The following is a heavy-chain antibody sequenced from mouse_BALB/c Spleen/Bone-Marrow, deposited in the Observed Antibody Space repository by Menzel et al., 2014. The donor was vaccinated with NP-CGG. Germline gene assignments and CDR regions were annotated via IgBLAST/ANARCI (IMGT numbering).Heavy chain of an antibody. Sequence: VTLKESGAELVKPGASVKLSCTASGFNIKDTYMHWVKQRPEQGVEWIGRIDPANGNTKYDPKFQGKATITADTSSNTAYLQLSSLTSEDTAVYYCARWEYYAMDYWGQGTSVTGSS. CDR3: ARWEYYAMDY. V-gene: IGHV14-3*02. CDR2: IDPANGNT. J-gene: IGHJ4*01. D-gene: IGHD4-1*01. CDR1: GFNIKDTY.